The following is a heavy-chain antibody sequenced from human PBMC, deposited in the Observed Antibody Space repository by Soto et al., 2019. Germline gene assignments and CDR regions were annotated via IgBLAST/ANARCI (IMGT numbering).Heavy chain of an antibody. CDR1: GYSVSSSW. CDR2: IDPSDSYT. CDR3: ARLEVYYHMDV. J-gene: IGHJ6*02. V-gene: IGHV5-10-1*01. Sequence: GASLKISCEGSGYSVSSSWISWVRQMPGKGLEWMGRIDPSDSYTNYSPSFQGHVTISADRSISTAYLQWSGLKASDTAMYYCARLEVYYHMDVWGQGTTVTVSS.